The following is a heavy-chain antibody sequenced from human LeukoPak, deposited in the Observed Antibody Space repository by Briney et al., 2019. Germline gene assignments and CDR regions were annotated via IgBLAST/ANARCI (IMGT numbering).Heavy chain of an antibody. CDR2: IIPIFGIA. J-gene: IGHJ3*02. Sequence: SVKVSCKASGGTFSSYAISWVRQAPGQGLEWMGGIIPIFGIANYAQKFQGRVTITADESTSTAYMELSSLRSEDTAVYYCARDTSIAARPGAFDIWGQGTMVTVSS. D-gene: IGHD6-6*01. CDR1: GGTFSSYA. CDR3: ARDTSIAARPGAFDI. V-gene: IGHV1-69*01.